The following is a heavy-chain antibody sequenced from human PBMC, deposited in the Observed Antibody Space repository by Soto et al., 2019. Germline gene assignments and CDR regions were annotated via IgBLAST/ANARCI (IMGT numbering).Heavy chain of an antibody. CDR2: IWYDGSNK. Sequence: QVQLVESGGGMVQPGKSLRLSCAASGFTFSTYGMHWVRQAPGKGLEWVAVIWYDGSNKYHGDSLKGRFTISRDNSKNTLYLQINNLRAEATAVYYCGRDGALGDTAVVDSWGQGTLVTVSS. D-gene: IGHD5-18*01. CDR1: GFTFSTYG. J-gene: IGHJ4*02. V-gene: IGHV3-33*01. CDR3: GRDGALGDTAVVDS.